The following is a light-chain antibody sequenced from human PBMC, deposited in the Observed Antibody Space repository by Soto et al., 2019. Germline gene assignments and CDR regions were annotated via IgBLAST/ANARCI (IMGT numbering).Light chain of an antibody. CDR2: AAS. Sequence: DIQLTQSPSFLSASVGDRVTITCRASQGISSYLAWYQQKPGKAPKLLIYAASTLQYGVPSRFSGSGSGTEFTLTISSLRPEDFATYYCQQVNSYPRAFGQGTKVEIK. CDR1: QGISSY. J-gene: IGKJ1*01. CDR3: QQVNSYPRA. V-gene: IGKV1-9*01.